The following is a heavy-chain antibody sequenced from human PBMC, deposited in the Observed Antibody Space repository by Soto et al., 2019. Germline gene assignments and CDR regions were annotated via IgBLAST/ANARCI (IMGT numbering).Heavy chain of an antibody. CDR1: GFTFSSYA. Sequence: GWSLRLSCAASGFTFSSYAMHWGRQAPGKGLEWVAVISYDGSNKYYADSVKGRFTISRDNSKNTLYLQMNSLRAEDTAVYYCARWGIVVVVAATRNYYGMDVWGQGTTVTVSS. CDR3: ARWGIVVVVAATRNYYGMDV. V-gene: IGHV3-30-3*01. D-gene: IGHD2-15*01. CDR2: ISYDGSNK. J-gene: IGHJ6*02.